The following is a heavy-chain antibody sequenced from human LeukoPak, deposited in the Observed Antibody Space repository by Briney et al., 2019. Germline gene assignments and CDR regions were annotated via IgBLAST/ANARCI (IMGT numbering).Heavy chain of an antibody. CDR2: TYSRSSKWSH. D-gene: IGHD5-12*01. J-gene: IGHJ4*02. CDR3: ARAFDSAYDSPFDY. Sequence: SQTLSLTCAISGDSVSRDSIAWNWIRQSPSRGLEWLGRTYSRSSKWSHDSASSVKTRITINSDTSKNQFSLHLNSATPEDTAVYYCARAFDSAYDSPFDYWGQGALVTVSS. CDR1: GDSVSRDSIA. V-gene: IGHV6-1*01.